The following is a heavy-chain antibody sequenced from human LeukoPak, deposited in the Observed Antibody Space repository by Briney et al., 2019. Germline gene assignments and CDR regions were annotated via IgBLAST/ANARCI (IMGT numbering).Heavy chain of an antibody. CDR1: GGSISNYH. D-gene: IGHD6-19*01. Sequence: PSETLSLTCTVSGGSISNYHWSWIWQPPGKGLEWIGWIYYSGSTSYNPSLKSRVTISVDTSKNQSSLQMNSVTAADTAVFYCARLAMYSSGWSILDYWGQGALVTVSS. CDR3: ARLAMYSSGWSILDY. V-gene: IGHV4-59*08. CDR2: IYYSGST. J-gene: IGHJ4*02.